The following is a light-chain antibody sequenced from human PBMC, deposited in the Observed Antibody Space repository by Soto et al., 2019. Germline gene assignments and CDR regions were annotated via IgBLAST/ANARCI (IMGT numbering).Light chain of an antibody. CDR3: SSYAGDSTMV. V-gene: IGLV2-23*01. CDR2: EDT. Sequence: QSALTQPASVSGSPGQSITISCTGTSSDVGSNNLVSWYQQHPGKAPKLLIYEDTKRPSGVSDHFSGSKSGNTASLTISGLQAEDEADYYCSSYAGDSTMVFGGGTKLTVL. CDR1: SSDVGSNNL. J-gene: IGLJ3*02.